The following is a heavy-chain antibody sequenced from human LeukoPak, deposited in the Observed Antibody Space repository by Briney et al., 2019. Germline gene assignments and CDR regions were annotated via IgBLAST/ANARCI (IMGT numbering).Heavy chain of an antibody. Sequence: SETLSLTCSVSGGSISSSDWWSWVRQPPGKGLEWIGEIHHSGNTDYNPSLKSRVILLRDKSKNQVSLKLSFVTAADTAVYYCARGSPVASGRYSIYSSWGQGTLVTVSP. D-gene: IGHD3-10*01. CDR2: IHHSGNT. CDR1: GGSISSSDW. J-gene: IGHJ5*02. V-gene: IGHV4/OR15-8*02. CDR3: ARGSPVASGRYSIYSS.